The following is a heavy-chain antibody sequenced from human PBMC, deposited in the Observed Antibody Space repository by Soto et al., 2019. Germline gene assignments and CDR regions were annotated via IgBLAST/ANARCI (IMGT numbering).Heavy chain of an antibody. CDR2: INPNSGGT. V-gene: IGHV1-2*04. Sequence: ASVKVSCKASGYTFTSYGISWVRQAPGQGLEWMGWINPNSGGTNYAQKFQGWVTMTRDTSISTAYMELSRLRSDDTAVYYCARSPNSGYEYYYYYGMDVWGQGTTVTVSS. D-gene: IGHD5-12*01. J-gene: IGHJ6*02. CDR3: ARSPNSGYEYYYYYGMDV. CDR1: GYTFTSYG.